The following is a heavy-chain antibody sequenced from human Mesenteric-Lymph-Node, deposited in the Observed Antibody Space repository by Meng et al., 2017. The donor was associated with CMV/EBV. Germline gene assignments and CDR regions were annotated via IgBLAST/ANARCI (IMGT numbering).Heavy chain of an antibody. V-gene: IGHV4-59*01. D-gene: IGHD3-22*01. CDR3: ARVPDYYDSSGPRMDF. CDR2: IYYSGST. Sequence: SETLSLTCTVSGGSISSYYWSWIRQPPGKGLEWIGYIYYSGSTNYNPSLKSRVTISVDTSRNQFSLKLSSVTAADTAVYYCARVPDYYDSSGPRMDFWGQGTTVTVSS. CDR1: GGSISSYY. J-gene: IGHJ6*02.